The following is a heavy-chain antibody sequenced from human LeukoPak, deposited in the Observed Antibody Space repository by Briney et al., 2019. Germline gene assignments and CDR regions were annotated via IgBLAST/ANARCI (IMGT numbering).Heavy chain of an antibody. D-gene: IGHD3-16*01. V-gene: IGHV3-11*01. CDR1: GFTFSDYY. J-gene: IGHJ6*02. CDR3: ARDLMMGVGYNYYYGMDV. CDR2: ISSSGSTI. Sequence: PGGSLRLSCAASGFTFSDYYMSWIRQAPGKGLEWVSYISSSGSTIYYADSVKGRFTISRDNAKNSLYLQMSSLRAEDTAVYYCARDLMMGVGYNYYYGMDVWGQGTTVTVSS.